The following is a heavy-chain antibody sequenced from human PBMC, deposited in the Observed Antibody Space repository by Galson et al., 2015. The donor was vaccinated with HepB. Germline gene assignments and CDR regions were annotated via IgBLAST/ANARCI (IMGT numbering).Heavy chain of an antibody. D-gene: IGHD3-3*01. Sequence: SETLSLTCTVSGGSISSYYWSWIRQPPGKGLEWIGYIYYSGSTNYNPSLKSRVTISVDTSKNQFSLKLSSVTAADAAVYYCARGGYDFWSGYFDYWGQGILVTVSS. J-gene: IGHJ4*02. V-gene: IGHV4-59*01. CDR2: IYYSGST. CDR1: GGSISSYY. CDR3: ARGGYDFWSGYFDY.